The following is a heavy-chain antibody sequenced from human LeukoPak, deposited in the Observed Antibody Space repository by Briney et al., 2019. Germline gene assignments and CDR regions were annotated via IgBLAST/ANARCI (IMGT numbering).Heavy chain of an antibody. CDR3: ARGNAD. J-gene: IGHJ4*02. Sequence: PSETLSLTCTVSGGSINSYYWSWIRQTPGKGLEWIGYISYSGSTNYNPSLKSRVTISLRTSKNQFFLKLNSVTAADTALYYCARGNADWGQGTLVTVSS. CDR1: GGSINSYY. CDR2: ISYSGST. V-gene: IGHV4-59*01.